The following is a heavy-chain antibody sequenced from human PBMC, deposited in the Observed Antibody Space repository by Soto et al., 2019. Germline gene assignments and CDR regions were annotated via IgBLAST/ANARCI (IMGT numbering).Heavy chain of an antibody. D-gene: IGHD2-2*02. J-gene: IGHJ6*02. Sequence: PGGSLRLSCAASGFIFSGSAIHWVRQASGKGLEWVGRIRSRANNFATSSAASVKGRFTFSRDDSKNTAYLQMNTLKPEDTAVYYCARGQGAAIGDYYYHGMDVWGQGNTFTVS. V-gene: IGHV3-73*01. CDR1: GFIFSGSA. CDR2: IRSRANNFAT. CDR3: ARGQGAAIGDYYYHGMDV.